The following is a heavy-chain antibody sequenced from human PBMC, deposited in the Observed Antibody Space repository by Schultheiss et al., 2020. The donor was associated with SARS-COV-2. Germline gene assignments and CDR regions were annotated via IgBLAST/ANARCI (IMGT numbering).Heavy chain of an antibody. Sequence: GGSLRLSCAASGFSVSTNYLSWIRQAPGKGLEWVAVISYDGSNKYYADSVKGRFTISRDNSKNTLYLQMNSLRAEDTAVYYCAREGVRYASYYYYMDVWGKGTTVTVSS. CDR1: GFSVSTNY. CDR2: ISYDGSNK. V-gene: IGHV3-30-3*01. CDR3: AREGVRYASYYYYMDV. D-gene: IGHD3-9*01. J-gene: IGHJ6*03.